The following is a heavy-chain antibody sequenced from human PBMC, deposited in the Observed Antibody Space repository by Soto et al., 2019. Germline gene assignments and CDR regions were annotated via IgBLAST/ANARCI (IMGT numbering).Heavy chain of an antibody. V-gene: IGHV3-21*01. CDR1: GFNFITYS. J-gene: IGHJ4*02. CDR3: VRDGLDYYDTERLYFDN. CDR2: ISSSAVYI. D-gene: IGHD3-22*01. Sequence: EVQLVESGGGPVRPGGSLKLSCAASGFNFITYSLSWVRQAPGKGLEWVASISSSAVYIDYADSVKGRFTISRDNANNSLYLQMNSLRAEDTATYYCVRDGLDYYDTERLYFDNWGQGTLVTDSS.